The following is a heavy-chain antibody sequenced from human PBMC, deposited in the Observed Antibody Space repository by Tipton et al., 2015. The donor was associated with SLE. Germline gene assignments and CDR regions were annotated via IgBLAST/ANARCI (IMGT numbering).Heavy chain of an antibody. D-gene: IGHD5-18*01. J-gene: IGHJ5*02. CDR2: IYTNENT. CDR3: ARLHGYSYGLNWFDP. Sequence: TLSLTCTVSGGSISSYYWSWIRQPAGGGLEWIGRIYTNENTNYNPPPKSRVTMSVDTSKNHFSLKLISVTAADTAVYYCARLHGYSYGLNWFDPWGQGTLISVSS. V-gene: IGHV4-4*07. CDR1: GGSISSYY.